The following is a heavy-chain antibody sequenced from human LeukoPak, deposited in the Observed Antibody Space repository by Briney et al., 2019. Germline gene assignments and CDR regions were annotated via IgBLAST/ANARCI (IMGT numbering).Heavy chain of an antibody. D-gene: IGHD3-16*01. CDR3: ASRGPVSASGVEF. CDR2: IYSNGNT. J-gene: IGHJ4*02. Sequence: SETLSFTCNVSGDSVSSGIYHWTWMRQPAGKGLEWIGRIYSNGNTNYNPSLESRVTISMDTSKNQFSLKLSSVTAADTAVYYCASRGPVSASGVEFWGQGTLVTVSS. V-gene: IGHV4-61*02. CDR1: GDSVSSGIYH.